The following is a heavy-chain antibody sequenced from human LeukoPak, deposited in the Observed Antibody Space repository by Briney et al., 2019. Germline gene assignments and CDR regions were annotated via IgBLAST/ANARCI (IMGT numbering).Heavy chain of an antibody. Sequence: PGGSLRLSCAASGFTFSSYEMNWVRQAPGKGLDWVSYISSSGSTIYYADSVKGRFTISRDNAKNSLYLQMNSLRDEDTAVYFCARGGLSSILTGYHAWDYWGQGILVTVSS. D-gene: IGHD3-9*01. CDR2: ISSSGSTI. CDR3: ARGGLSSILTGYHAWDY. V-gene: IGHV3-48*03. J-gene: IGHJ4*02. CDR1: GFTFSSYE.